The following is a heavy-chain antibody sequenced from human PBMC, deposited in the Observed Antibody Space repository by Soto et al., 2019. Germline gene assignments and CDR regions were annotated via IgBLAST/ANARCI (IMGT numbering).Heavy chain of an antibody. CDR2: IYYSGST. V-gene: IGHV4-59*01. CDR1: GGSISSYY. Sequence: SETLSLTCTVSGGSISSYYWSWIRQPPGKGLGWIGYIYYSGSTNYNPSLKSRITISVDTSKNQFPLKLSSVTAADTAVYYCASDRSGYAFDIWGQGTMVTVSS. D-gene: IGHD1-26*01. J-gene: IGHJ3*02. CDR3: ASDRSGYAFDI.